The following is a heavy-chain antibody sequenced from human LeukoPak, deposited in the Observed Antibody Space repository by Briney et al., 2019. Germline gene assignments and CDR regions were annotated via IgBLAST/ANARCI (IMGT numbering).Heavy chain of an antibody. CDR1: GFTFSSYG. CDR3: AKGGRNTGFQH. J-gene: IGHJ1*01. CDR2: ISYDGGNK. D-gene: IGHD1-14*01. Sequence: GGSLRLSCAASGFTFSSYGMHWVRQAPGKGLEWVALISYDGGNKYYADSVKGRFTISRDNSENTLYLQMNSLRAEDTAVYYCAKGGRNTGFQHWGQGTLVTVSS. V-gene: IGHV3-30*18.